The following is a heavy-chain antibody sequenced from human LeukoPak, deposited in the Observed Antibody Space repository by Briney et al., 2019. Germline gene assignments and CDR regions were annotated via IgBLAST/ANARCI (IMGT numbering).Heavy chain of an antibody. CDR1: GFTFSSYS. D-gene: IGHD4-17*01. CDR2: ISSSSSYI. CDR3: ARVPQSQYDYGDYLFDY. J-gene: IGHJ4*02. Sequence: PGGSLRLSCAASGFTFSSYSMNWVRQAPGKGLEWVSSISSSSSYIYYADSVKGRFTISRDNAKNSLYLQMNSPRAEDTAVYYCARVPQSQYDYGDYLFDYWGQGTLVTVSS. V-gene: IGHV3-21*01.